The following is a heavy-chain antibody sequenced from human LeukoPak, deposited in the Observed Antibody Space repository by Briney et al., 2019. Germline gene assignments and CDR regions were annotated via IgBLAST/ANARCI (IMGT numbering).Heavy chain of an antibody. J-gene: IGHJ4*02. CDR2: SGGGGGRT. CDR3: AKGERPTVGIT. Sequence: GGSLRLSCAASGFIFNNYVMSWVRQGPGKGLEWVSASGGGGGRTYYADSVKGRFTISRDNSKNTLFLQMGSLRAEDTAVYYCAKGERPTVGITWGQGTLVTVTS. V-gene: IGHV3-23*01. CDR1: GFIFNNYV. D-gene: IGHD1-7*01.